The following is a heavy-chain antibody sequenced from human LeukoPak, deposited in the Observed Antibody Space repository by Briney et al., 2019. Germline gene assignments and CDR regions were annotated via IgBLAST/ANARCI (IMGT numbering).Heavy chain of an antibody. D-gene: IGHD3-22*01. Sequence: SETLSLTCTVSGGSISSYYWSWIRQPPGKGLEWIGYINYSGSINYNPSLKSRVTISVDTSKNQFSLKLSSVTAADTAVYYCARADTYYYDSSGYINWYFDLWGRGTLVTVSS. V-gene: IGHV4-59*01. CDR3: ARADTYYYDSSGYINWYFDL. J-gene: IGHJ2*01. CDR1: GGSISSYY. CDR2: INYSGSI.